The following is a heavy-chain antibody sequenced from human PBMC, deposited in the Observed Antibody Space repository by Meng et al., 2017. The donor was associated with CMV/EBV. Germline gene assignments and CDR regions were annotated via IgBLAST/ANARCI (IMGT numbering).Heavy chain of an antibody. D-gene: IGHD1-7*01. CDR2: IIPILGIA. CDR1: GGTFSSYA. J-gene: IGHJ6*02. Sequence: SVTVSCKASGGTFSSYAISWVRQAPGQGLEWMGGIIPILGIANYAQKFQGRVTITADKSTSTAYMELSSLRSEDTAVYYCASKLGVNYYYGMDVWGQGTTVTVSS. V-gene: IGHV1-69*10. CDR3: ASKLGVNYYYGMDV.